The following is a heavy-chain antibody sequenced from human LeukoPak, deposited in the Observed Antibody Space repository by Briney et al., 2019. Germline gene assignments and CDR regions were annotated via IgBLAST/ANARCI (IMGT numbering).Heavy chain of an antibody. CDR1: GFTFSSYA. CDR3: AKVMGTYYYDSSGMGYAFVI. J-gene: IGHJ3*02. CDR2: ISGSGGST. D-gene: IGHD3-22*01. Sequence: TGGSLRLSCAASGFTFSSYAMSWVRQAPGKGLEWVSAISGSGGSTYYADSVKGRFTISRDNSKNTLYLQMNSLRAEDTAVYYCAKVMGTYYYDSSGMGYAFVIWGQGTMVTVSS. V-gene: IGHV3-23*01.